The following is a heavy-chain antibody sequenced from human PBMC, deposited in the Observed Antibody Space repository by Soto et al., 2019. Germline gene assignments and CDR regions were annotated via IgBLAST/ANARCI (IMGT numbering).Heavy chain of an antibody. Sequence: QVQLQESGPGLVKPSQTLSLTCTVSGASISSGDYYYSWIGQPPGKGLEWMGYIYYSGSTYYSPSLKSRVTISIDTSRNQFSLDLASVTAADTAVYYCARGRWLINYWGQGILVTVSS. CDR1: GASISSGDYY. CDR3: ARGRWLINY. CDR2: IYYSGST. J-gene: IGHJ4*02. D-gene: IGHD3-16*01. V-gene: IGHV4-30-4*01.